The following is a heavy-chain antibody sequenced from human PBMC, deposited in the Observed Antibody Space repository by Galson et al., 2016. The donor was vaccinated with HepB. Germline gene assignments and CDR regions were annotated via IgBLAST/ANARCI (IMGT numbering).Heavy chain of an antibody. CDR2: INPNGGST. V-gene: IGHV1-46*01. Sequence: SVKVSCKASGYTFTRYYMHWVRQAPGQGLEWMGIINPNGGSTSYSQKFQGRVTMSTDTSTTTAYLELRSLTSDDTAIYYCARGHWNTDYYEGMDVWGQGTTVTVSS. CDR3: ARGHWNTDYYEGMDV. J-gene: IGHJ6*02. D-gene: IGHD1-1*01. CDR1: GYTFTRYY.